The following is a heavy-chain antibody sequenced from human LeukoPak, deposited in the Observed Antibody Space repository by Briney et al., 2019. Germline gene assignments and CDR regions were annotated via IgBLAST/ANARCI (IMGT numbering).Heavy chain of an antibody. CDR2: IYGGGDA. CDR1: GFTFSITY. J-gene: IGHJ5*02. D-gene: IGHD6-19*01. CDR3: ARVQFQWFDP. V-gene: IGHV3-66*01. Sequence: PGEPLRLSCTASGFTFSITYMAWVRQAPGKGLEWVSVIYGGGDAYYADSVKGRFTIARDNSKKTVSLQMNNLRVDDTAVYYCARVQFQWFDPWGPGTLVTVSS.